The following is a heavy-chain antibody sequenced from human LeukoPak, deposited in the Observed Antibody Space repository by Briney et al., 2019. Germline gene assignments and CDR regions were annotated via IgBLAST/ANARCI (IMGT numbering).Heavy chain of an antibody. J-gene: IGHJ4*02. V-gene: IGHV3-21*01. CDR3: ARGPVLRFLEWLLFFDY. CDR1: GFTFSSYS. Sequence: GGSLRLSCAASGFTFSSYSMNWVRQAPGKGLEWVSSISSSSSYIYYADSVKGRFTISRDNAKNSLCLQMNSLRAEDTAVYYCARGPVLRFLEWLLFFDYWGQGTLVTVSS. CDR2: ISSSSSYI. D-gene: IGHD3-3*01.